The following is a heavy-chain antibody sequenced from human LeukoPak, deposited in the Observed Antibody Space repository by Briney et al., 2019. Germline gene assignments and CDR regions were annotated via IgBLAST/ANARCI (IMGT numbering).Heavy chain of an antibody. D-gene: IGHD6-13*01. CDR3: ARGPYSSNWYVDY. CDR1: GFTFSSYW. V-gene: IGHV3-74*01. CDR2: INSDGSSA. J-gene: IGHJ4*02. Sequence: GGSLRLSCAASGFTFSSYWMHWVRQAPGKGLVWVSRINSDGSSARYADSVKGRFTISRDNAKNTLYLQMNSLRAEDTAVYYCARGPYSSNWYVDYWGQGTLVTVAS.